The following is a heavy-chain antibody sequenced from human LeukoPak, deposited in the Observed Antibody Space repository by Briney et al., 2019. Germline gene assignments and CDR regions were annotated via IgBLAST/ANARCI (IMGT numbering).Heavy chain of an antibody. J-gene: IGHJ5*02. CDR2: IYYSGST. CDR1: GGSISSYY. CDR3: ARHVSVGATGWFDP. V-gene: IGHV4-59*08. Sequence: SETLSLTCTVSGGSISSYYWSWIRQPPGKGLEWIGYIYYSGSTNYNPSLKSRVTISVDTSKNQFSLKLSSVTAADTAVYYCARHVSVGATGWFDPWGQGTLVTVSS. D-gene: IGHD1-26*01.